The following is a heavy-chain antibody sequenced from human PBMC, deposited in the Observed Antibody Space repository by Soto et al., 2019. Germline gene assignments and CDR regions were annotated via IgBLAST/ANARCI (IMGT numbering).Heavy chain of an antibody. V-gene: IGHV4-38-2*01. CDR2: IYDTGISGYTPST. CDR3: ARGEDAFFYYGLDV. Sequence: SETLSLTCAVSGYSISSGYYWGWIRQPPGKGPEWIAYIYDTGISGYTPSTSYNPSLKSRVTMSVDTSKSQFSLKLTSVTAADTAVYYCARGEDAFFYYGLDVWGQGITVTVSS. CDR1: GYSISSGYY. J-gene: IGHJ6*02.